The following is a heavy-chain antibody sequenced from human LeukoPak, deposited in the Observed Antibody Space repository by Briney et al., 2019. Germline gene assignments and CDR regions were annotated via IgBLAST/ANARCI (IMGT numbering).Heavy chain of an antibody. CDR3: AREVPAYYYDSSGYRGFIGFDY. CDR2: ISSSSSYI. D-gene: IGHD3-22*01. J-gene: IGHJ4*02. V-gene: IGHV3-21*01. Sequence: GGSLRLSCAPSGFTFSSYSMNWVRQAPGRGLEWVSSISSSSSYIYYADSVKGRFTISRDNAKNSLYLQMNSLRAEDTAVYYCAREVPAYYYDSSGYRGFIGFDYWGQGTLVSVSS. CDR1: GFTFSSYS.